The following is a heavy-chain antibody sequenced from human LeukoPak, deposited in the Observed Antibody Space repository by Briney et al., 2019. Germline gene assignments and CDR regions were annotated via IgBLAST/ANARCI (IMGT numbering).Heavy chain of an antibody. D-gene: IGHD3-16*02. CDR2: IKSKTDGGTT. Sequence: GGSLRLSCAASGFTFSNAWMSWVRQAPGKGLESVGRIKSKTDGGTTDYAAPVKGRFTISRDDSKNTLYLQMNSLKTEDTAVYYCTTEYYDYVWGSYPYYFDYWGQGTLVTVSS. V-gene: IGHV3-15*01. CDR3: TTEYYDYVWGSYPYYFDY. CDR1: GFTFSNAW. J-gene: IGHJ4*02.